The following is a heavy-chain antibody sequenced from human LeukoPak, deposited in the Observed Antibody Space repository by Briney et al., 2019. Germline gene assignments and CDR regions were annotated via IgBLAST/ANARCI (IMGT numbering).Heavy chain of an antibody. V-gene: IGHV3-30*04. Sequence: GGTLRLSCTASGFTFSSYTMHWVRRAPGKGLEWVAVISHDGNIKYHADSMKDRFTISRDNSRNTLYLQMNNLRPEDTAVYSCARAKYYDSRGYSVREAYDIWGQGTMVTVSS. D-gene: IGHD3-22*01. J-gene: IGHJ3*02. CDR3: ARAKYYDSRGYSVREAYDI. CDR1: GFTFSSYT. CDR2: ISHDGNIK.